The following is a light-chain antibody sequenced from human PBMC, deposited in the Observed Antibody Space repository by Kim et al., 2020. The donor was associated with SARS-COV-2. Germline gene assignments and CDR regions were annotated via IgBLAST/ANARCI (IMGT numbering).Light chain of an antibody. CDR1: ISNIGAGYD. CDR2: GNS. CDR3: QSYDSSLSGWV. J-gene: IGLJ3*02. V-gene: IGLV1-40*01. Sequence: QGVTTPCTGSISNIGAGYDLHWYQQLPGTAPNLLIYGNSNRPSGVPDRFSGSKSGTSASLAITGLQAEDEADYYCQSYDSSLSGWVFGGGTKLTVL.